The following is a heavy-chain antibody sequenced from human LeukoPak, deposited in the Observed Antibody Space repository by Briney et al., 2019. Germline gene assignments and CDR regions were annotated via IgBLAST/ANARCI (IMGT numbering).Heavy chain of an antibody. D-gene: IGHD3-22*01. Sequence: GGSLRLSCAASGFTFSSYEMNWVRQAPGKGLEWVSYISSSGSTIYYADSVKGRFTISRDNPKNSLYLQMNSLRAEDTAVYYCARVITPYGMDVWGQGTTVTVSS. CDR3: ARVITPYGMDV. CDR2: ISSSGSTI. V-gene: IGHV3-48*03. J-gene: IGHJ6*02. CDR1: GFTFSSYE.